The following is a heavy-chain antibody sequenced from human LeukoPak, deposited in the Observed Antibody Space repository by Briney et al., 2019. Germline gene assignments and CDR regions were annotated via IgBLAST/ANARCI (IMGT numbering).Heavy chain of an antibody. CDR3: ARAMDYHYYYIMDV. CDR2: ISSDHYNK. Sequence: GGSLRLSCAASGFIFSNYALHWVRQAPGKGLEWVAVISSDHYNKYYADSAMGRFTISRDNSKNTLYLQMNTLRAEDTAVYYCARAMDYHYYYIMDVWGQGTTVTVSS. V-gene: IGHV3-30-3*01. CDR1: GFIFSNYA. J-gene: IGHJ6*02.